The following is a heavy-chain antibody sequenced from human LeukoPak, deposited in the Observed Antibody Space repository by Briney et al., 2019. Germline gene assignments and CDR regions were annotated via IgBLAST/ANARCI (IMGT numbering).Heavy chain of an antibody. V-gene: IGHV3-30*04. J-gene: IGHJ4*02. CDR1: GSTISSYA. D-gene: IGHD2-15*01. Sequence: LRPSCAAAGSTISSYAMRWVRQPPGKGLEWVAVISYDGSNNYYADFVRGRFTISRDNSKNKLYMQMNSLRAEDTAVYYCAREGEDIVVVVADQNPHFDYWGQGTLVTVSS. CDR3: AREGEDIVVVVADQNPHFDY. CDR2: ISYDGSNN.